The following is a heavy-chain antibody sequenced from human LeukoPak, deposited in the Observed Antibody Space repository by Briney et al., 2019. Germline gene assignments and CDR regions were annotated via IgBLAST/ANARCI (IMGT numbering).Heavy chain of an antibody. Sequence: GESLKISCKGSGYSFTSYWIGWVRQMPGKGLEWMGSIYPGDSDTRYSPSFQGQVTISADKSISTAYLQWSSLKASDTAMYYCARRVADYYDSSGPTAFFDYWGQGTLVTVSS. CDR3: ARRVADYYDSSGPTAFFDY. CDR2: IYPGDSDT. D-gene: IGHD3-22*01. V-gene: IGHV5-51*01. CDR1: GYSFTSYW. J-gene: IGHJ4*02.